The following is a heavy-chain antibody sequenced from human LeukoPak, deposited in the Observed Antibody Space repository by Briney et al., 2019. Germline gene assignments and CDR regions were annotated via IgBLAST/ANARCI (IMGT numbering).Heavy chain of an antibody. Sequence: ASVKVSCKASGYTFTSYGISWVRQAPGQGLEWMGWISAYNGNTNYAQKLQGRVTMTTDTSTSTAYMELSRLRSDGTAVYYCARDYGDYVRNWYFDLWGRGTLVTVSS. CDR1: GYTFTSYG. J-gene: IGHJ2*01. D-gene: IGHD4-17*01. CDR2: ISAYNGNT. V-gene: IGHV1-18*01. CDR3: ARDYGDYVRNWYFDL.